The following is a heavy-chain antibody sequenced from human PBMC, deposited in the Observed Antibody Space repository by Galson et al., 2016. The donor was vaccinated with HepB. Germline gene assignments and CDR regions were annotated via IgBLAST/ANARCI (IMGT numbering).Heavy chain of an antibody. CDR3: ARRNYYDNLGAFDI. J-gene: IGHJ3*02. CDR2: IFYSGTT. D-gene: IGHD3-22*01. V-gene: IGHV4-39*01. CDR1: GSSISSDGYY. Sequence: SETLSLTCTVSGSSISSDGYYWGWIRQPPGKGLEWIGSIFYSGTTYYNQSLKSRVFISADTSKNQFSLNLSSVTAADTAVYYCARRNYYDNLGAFDIWGQGTMVSVSS.